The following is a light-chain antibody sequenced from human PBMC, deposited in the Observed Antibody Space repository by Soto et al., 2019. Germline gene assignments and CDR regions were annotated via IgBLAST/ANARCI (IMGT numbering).Light chain of an antibody. CDR2: DAS. V-gene: IGKV3-15*01. J-gene: IGKJ4*01. CDR1: QSVRTN. Sequence: EIVMTQSPATLSVSPGERATLSCRASQSVRTNLAWYQQRPGLAPRLLIYDASTRATGIPARFSGSGSGTEFTLTISSLQSEDFAVYYCQQYDNWTPLTFGGGTKVEIK. CDR3: QQYDNWTPLT.